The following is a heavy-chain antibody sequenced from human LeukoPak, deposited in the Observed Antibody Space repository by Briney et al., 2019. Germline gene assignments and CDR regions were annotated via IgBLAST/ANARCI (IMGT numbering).Heavy chain of an antibody. D-gene: IGHD1-14*01. CDR2: LNPKTGGT. Sequence: WASVKVSCKASGYTFTGYYLHWVRQAPGQGLEWMGWLNPKTGGTSYAQKFQGRVTMTRDTSISTVNMELSRLTSDDTAVYYCARATAENEHWGQGTLVTVSS. CDR1: GYTFTGYY. V-gene: IGHV1-2*02. J-gene: IGHJ4*02. CDR3: ARATAENEH.